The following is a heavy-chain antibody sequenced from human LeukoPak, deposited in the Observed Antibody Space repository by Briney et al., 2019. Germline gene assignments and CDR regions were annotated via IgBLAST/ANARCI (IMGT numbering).Heavy chain of an antibody. CDR1: GGSISSYY. J-gene: IGHJ6*03. CDR2: IHYSGST. V-gene: IGHV4-59*01. D-gene: IGHD5-12*01. Sequence: SETLSLTCTVSGGSISSYYRSWIRQPPGKGLEWIGYIHYSGSTHYNPSLKSRVTISVDTSKNQVSLKLRSVTAADTAVYYCARTTEGYAGGPGYSYYYMDVWGKGTTVTISS. CDR3: ARTTEGYAGGPGYSYYYMDV.